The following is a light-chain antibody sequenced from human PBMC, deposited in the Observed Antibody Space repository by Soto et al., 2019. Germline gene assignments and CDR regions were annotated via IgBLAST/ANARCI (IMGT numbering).Light chain of an antibody. CDR1: QSISSW. CDR2: KAS. CDR3: QQYNNYSWT. V-gene: IGKV1-5*03. Sequence: DIHMTQSPFTLSASVGDRVTITCRASQSISSWLAWYQQKPGKAPKLLIYKASTLESGVPSRFSGSGSGTEFTLTISSLQPDDIATYYCQQYNNYSWTFGQGTKLEIK. J-gene: IGKJ1*01.